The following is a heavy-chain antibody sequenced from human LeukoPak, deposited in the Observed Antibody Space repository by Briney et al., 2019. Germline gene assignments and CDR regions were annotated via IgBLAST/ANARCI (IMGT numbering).Heavy chain of an antibody. CDR1: GYSLSGNF. J-gene: IGHJ4*02. CDR2: INANTGDT. D-gene: IGHD4-17*01. CDR3: ARAEVRVYGDYRFDY. V-gene: IGHV1-2*06. Sequence: GASVKVSCKTSGYSLSGNFIHWVRQAPGQGPEWMGRINANTGDTVYSQKFQGRVTMTRDTSTSTVYMELSSLRSEDTAVYYCARAEVRVYGDYRFDYWGQGTLVTVSS.